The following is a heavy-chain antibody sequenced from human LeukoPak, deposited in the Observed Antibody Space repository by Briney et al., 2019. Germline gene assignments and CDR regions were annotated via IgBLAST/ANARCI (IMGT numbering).Heavy chain of an antibody. CDR2: IIPIFGTA. CDR1: GGTFSSYA. CDR3: ARYDFWSGYNWFDP. J-gene: IGHJ5*02. V-gene: IGHV1-69*13. Sequence: ASVKVSCKASGGTFSSYAISWVRQAPGQGLEWMGGIIPIFGTANYAQKFQGGVTITADESTSTAYMELSSLRSEDTAVYYCARYDFWSGYNWFDPWGQGTLVTVSS. D-gene: IGHD3-3*01.